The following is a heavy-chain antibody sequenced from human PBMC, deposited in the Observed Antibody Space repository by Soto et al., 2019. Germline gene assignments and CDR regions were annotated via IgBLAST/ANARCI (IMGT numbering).Heavy chain of an antibody. V-gene: IGHV4-34*01. Sequence: SETLSLTCAVYGGSFSCYYWSGIRQPPGKGLEWIGEINHSGSTNYNPSLKSRVTISVDTSKNQFSLKLSSVTAADTAVYYCARGYDFWSGYDYWGQGTLVTVSS. J-gene: IGHJ4*02. CDR1: GGSFSCYY. CDR3: ARGYDFWSGYDY. D-gene: IGHD3-3*01. CDR2: INHSGST.